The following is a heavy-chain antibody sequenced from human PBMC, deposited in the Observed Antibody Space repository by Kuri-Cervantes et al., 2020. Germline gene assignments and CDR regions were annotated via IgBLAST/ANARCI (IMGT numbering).Heavy chain of an antibody. CDR2: IYYSGST. CDR3: ARGSMEGATSAYYYGMDV. V-gene: IGHV4-61*01. J-gene: IGHJ6*02. Sequence: GSLRLSCTVSGGSVSSGSYYWSWIRQPPGKGLEWIGYIYYSGSTYYNPSLKSRVTISVDTSKNQFSLKLSSVTAADTAVYYCARGSMEGATSAYYYGMDVWGQGTTVTVSS. D-gene: IGHD1-26*01. CDR1: GGSVSSGSYY.